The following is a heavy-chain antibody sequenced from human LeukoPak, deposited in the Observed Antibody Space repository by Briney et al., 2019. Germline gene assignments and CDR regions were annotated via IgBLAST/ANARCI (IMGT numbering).Heavy chain of an antibody. CDR1: GYTFTSYG. J-gene: IGHJ6*02. V-gene: IGHV1-18*01. CDR3: ARDSITMVRGPYYYYGMDV. D-gene: IGHD3-10*01. CDR2: ISAYNGNT. Sequence: ASVKVSCKASGYTFTSYGISWVRQAPGQGLEWMGWISAYNGNTNYAQKLQGRVTMTTDTSTSTAYMELRSLRSDDTAVYYCARDSITMVRGPYYYYGMDVWGQGTTVTLSS.